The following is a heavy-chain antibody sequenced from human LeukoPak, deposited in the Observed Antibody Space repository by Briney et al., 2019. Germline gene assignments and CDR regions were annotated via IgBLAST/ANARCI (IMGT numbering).Heavy chain of an antibody. CDR1: GDTVSSNSAA. D-gene: IGHD1-7*01. CDR2: TYYRPKWFN. J-gene: IGHJ4*02. V-gene: IGHV6-1*01. CDR3: ARDLHELELYYFDS. Sequence: SQTLSLTCDISGDTVSSNSAAWSWIRQSPSRGLEWLGRTYYRPKWFNDYAMSVKGRMTINPDTSKNQFSLQLNSVTPEDTAVYYCARDLHELELYYFDSWGQGTLVIVSS.